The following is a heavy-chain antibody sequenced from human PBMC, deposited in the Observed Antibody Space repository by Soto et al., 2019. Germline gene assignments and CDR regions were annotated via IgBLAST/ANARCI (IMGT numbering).Heavy chain of an antibody. J-gene: IGHJ3*02. CDR2: ISAGGGST. Sequence: GGSLRLSCAASGVTFSTYAMSWVRQAPGKGLEWAAAISAGGGSTYYADYVKGRFTISRDNSINTLYLHMTRLRNEDTAVYYCDPLRGYGAFDAYGIWGQGAMVPVSS. D-gene: IGHD4-17*01. CDR3: DPLRGYGAFDAYGI. V-gene: IGHV3-23*01. CDR1: GVTFSTYA.